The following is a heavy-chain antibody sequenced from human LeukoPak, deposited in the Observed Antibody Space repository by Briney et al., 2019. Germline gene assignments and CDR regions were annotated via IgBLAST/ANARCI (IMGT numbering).Heavy chain of an antibody. CDR2: IYHSGST. J-gene: IGHJ4*02. CDR3: ARSVVRGVPDY. V-gene: IGHV4-30-2*01. CDR1: AGSISSGGYS. D-gene: IGHD3-10*01. Sequence: KPSETLSLTCAVSAGSISSGGYSWSWIRQPPGKGLEWIGYIYHSGSTYYDPSLKSRVTISVDRSKNQFSLKLSSVTAADTAVYYCARSVVRGVPDYWGQGTLVTVSS.